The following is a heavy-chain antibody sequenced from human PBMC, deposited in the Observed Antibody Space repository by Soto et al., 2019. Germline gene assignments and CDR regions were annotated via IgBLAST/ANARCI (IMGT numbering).Heavy chain of an antibody. V-gene: IGHV3-33*01. CDR2: IWYDGSNK. J-gene: IGHJ3*02. D-gene: IGHD6-13*01. CDR1: GFTFSSYG. CDR3: ARDGERSYSSSWYPFDGNAFDI. Sequence: GGSLRLSCAASGFTFSSYGMHWVRQAPGKGLEWVAVIWYDGSNKYYADSVKGRFTISRDNSKNTLYLQMNSLRAEDTAVYYCARDGERSYSSSWYPFDGNAFDIWGQGTMVTVSS.